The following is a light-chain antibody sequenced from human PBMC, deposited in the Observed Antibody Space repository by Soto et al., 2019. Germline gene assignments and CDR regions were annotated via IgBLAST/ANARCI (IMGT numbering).Light chain of an antibody. CDR2: DNN. V-gene: IGLV1-51*01. Sequence: QSVLTQPPSVSAAPGQKVTLSCSGSSSNIGNNYVSWYQQLPGTAPKLLIYDNNKRPSGIPDRFSGSKSGTSATLGIAGLETGDEADYYCGTWDSSLGGRVVGGVTKLT. CDR3: GTWDSSLGGRV. J-gene: IGLJ2*01. CDR1: SSNIGNNY.